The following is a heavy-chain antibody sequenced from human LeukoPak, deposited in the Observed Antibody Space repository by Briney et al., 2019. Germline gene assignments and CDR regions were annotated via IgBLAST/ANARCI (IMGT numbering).Heavy chain of an antibody. D-gene: IGHD3-9*01. V-gene: IGHV4-61*02. Sequence: SETLSLTCTVSGGSISSGSYYWSWIRQPAGKGLEWIGRIYTSGSTNYNPSLKSRVTISVDTSKNQFSLKLSSVTAADTAVYYCARDRPSAYYDILTGYQTAFDIWGQGTMVTVSS. J-gene: IGHJ3*02. CDR1: GGSISSGSYY. CDR3: ARDRPSAYYDILTGYQTAFDI. CDR2: IYTSGST.